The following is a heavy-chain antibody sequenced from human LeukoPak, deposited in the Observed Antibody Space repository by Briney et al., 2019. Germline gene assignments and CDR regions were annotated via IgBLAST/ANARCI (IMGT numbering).Heavy chain of an antibody. D-gene: IGHD2-15*01. CDR3: ARDRAGTGYCSGGSCYSAGY. V-gene: IGHV1-69*13. CDR1: GGTFSSYA. Sequence: SVKVSCKASGGTFSSYAISWVRQAPGQGLEWMGGIIPIFGTANYAQKFQGRVTITADESTSTAYMELSSLRSEDTAVYYCARDRAGTGYCSGGSCYSAGYWGQGTLVTASS. J-gene: IGHJ4*02. CDR2: IIPIFGTA.